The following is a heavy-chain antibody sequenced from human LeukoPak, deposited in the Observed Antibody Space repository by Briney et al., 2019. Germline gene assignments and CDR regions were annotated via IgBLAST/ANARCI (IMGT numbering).Heavy chain of an antibody. D-gene: IGHD5-12*01. V-gene: IGHV4-59*01. CDR2: IYYSGST. J-gene: IGHJ4*02. Sequence: SETLSLTCTVSGDSISRYYWSWIRQPPGKGLEWIGYIYYSGSTNYNPSLKSRVTISVDTSKNQFSLKLSSVTTADTAVYYCAYGDSGYGRFDFWGQGTLVTVSS. CDR3: AYGDSGYGRFDF. CDR1: GDSISRYY.